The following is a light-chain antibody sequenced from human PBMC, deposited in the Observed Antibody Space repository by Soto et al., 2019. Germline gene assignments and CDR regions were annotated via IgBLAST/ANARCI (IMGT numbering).Light chain of an antibody. CDR3: QQYNSWLRT. Sequence: TPSPSPQSVSPGERATLSCRASQSGSSNLAWYQQKPGQAPRLLIYGASTRATGIPARFSGSGSGTEFTLTISSLQSEDFAVYYCQQYNSWLRTFGQGTKV. CDR1: QSGSSN. CDR2: GAS. V-gene: IGKV3-15*01. J-gene: IGKJ1*01.